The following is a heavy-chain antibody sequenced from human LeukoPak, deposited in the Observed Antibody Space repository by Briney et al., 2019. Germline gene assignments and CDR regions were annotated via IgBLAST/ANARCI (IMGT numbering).Heavy chain of an antibody. D-gene: IGHD4-17*01. V-gene: IGHV1-18*01. CDR1: GYTFTSYG. CDR3: ARGSFCYGCNWFDP. CDR2: ISAYNGNT. J-gene: IGHJ5*02. Sequence: ASVKVSCKASGYTFTSYGISWVRQAPGQGLEWMGWISAYNGNTNYAQRLQGRVTMTTDTSTSTAYMELRSLRSDDTAVYYCARGSFCYGCNWFDPWGQGTLVTVSS.